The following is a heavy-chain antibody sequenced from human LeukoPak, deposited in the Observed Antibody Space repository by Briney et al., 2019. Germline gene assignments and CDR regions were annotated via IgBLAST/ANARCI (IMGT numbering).Heavy chain of an antibody. J-gene: IGHJ4*02. CDR2: IYYSGST. CDR1: GVSFNSYY. CDR3: ARENGDYADGPDFDY. D-gene: IGHD4-17*01. V-gene: IGHV4-59*01. Sequence: SQTLSLTCAVSGVSFNSYYWSWIRQPPGKGQEWIGDIYYSGSTNYNPSLKSRVTISVDTSKNQFSLKLSSVTAADTAVYYCARENGDYADGPDFDYWGQGTLVTVSS.